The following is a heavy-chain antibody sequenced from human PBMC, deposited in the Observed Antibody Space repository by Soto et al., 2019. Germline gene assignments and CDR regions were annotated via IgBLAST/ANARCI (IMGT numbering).Heavy chain of an antibody. CDR1: GFTIDDYA. J-gene: IGHJ4*02. CDR2: ISWNSGSI. CDR3: AKDITEDTRPLDY. Sequence: PGGSLRLSCAASGFTIDDYAMHRVRQAPGKGLEWVSGISWNSGSIGYADSVKGRFTISRDNAKNSLYLKMNSLRAEDTALYYSAKDITEDTRPLDYWGQGTLDTVSS. V-gene: IGHV3-9*01. D-gene: IGHD5-18*01.